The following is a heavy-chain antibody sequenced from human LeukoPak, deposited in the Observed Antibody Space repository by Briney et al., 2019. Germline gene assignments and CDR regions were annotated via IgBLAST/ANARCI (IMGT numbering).Heavy chain of an antibody. CDR1: GFTFSSHG. CDR3: AKDKGGNYYGSGSLNR. V-gene: IGHV3-30*02. Sequence: GGSLRLSCAASGFTFSSHGMHWVRQAPGKGLEWVAFIRYDGSNKYYADSVKGRFTISRDNSKNTLYLQMNSLRAEDTAVYYCAKDKGGNYYGSGSLNRWGQGTLVTVSS. J-gene: IGHJ4*02. D-gene: IGHD3-10*01. CDR2: IRYDGSNK.